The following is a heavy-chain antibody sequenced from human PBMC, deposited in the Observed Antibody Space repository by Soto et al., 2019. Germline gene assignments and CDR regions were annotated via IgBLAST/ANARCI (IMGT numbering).Heavy chain of an antibody. CDR2: IYYSGST. J-gene: IGHJ4*02. V-gene: IGHV4-39*01. D-gene: IGHD5-12*01. Sequence: SETLSLTCTVSGGSISSSSYYWGWILHPPGKGLEWIGSIYYSGSTYYNPSLKGRVTISVDTSKNQFSLKLSSVTAADTAVYYCATTRRDGYNFDYWGQGTLVTVSS. CDR1: GGSISSSSYY. CDR3: ATTRRDGYNFDY.